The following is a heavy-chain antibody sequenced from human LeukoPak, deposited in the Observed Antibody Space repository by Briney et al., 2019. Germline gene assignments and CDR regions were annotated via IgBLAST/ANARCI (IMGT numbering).Heavy chain of an antibody. J-gene: IGHJ4*02. D-gene: IGHD3-10*01. CDR3: ASQEGGSYWDFDY. Sequence: GGSLRLSCAASGFTFNNYAMNWVRQAPGKGLEWVSAISGSGGSTYYADSVKGRFTISRDNSKNTLYLQMNSLRAEDTAVYYCASQEGGSYWDFDYWGQGTLVTVSS. CDR1: GFTFNNYA. V-gene: IGHV3-23*01. CDR2: ISGSGGST.